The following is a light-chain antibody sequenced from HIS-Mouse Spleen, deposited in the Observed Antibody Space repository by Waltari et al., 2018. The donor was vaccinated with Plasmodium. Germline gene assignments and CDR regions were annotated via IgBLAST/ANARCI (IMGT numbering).Light chain of an antibody. CDR2: RTN. J-gene: IGLJ2*01. Sequence: QTVVTQEPSFSVSPGGTVTITCGLSSASVSTSYYPSWYQQTPGQAPRQLIQRTNTRSSGVPDRFSGSILGKQACLTITGAQADDESDYYCVVYMGSCIWVVGGGTKLTVL. CDR1: SASVSTSYY. V-gene: IGLV8-61*01. CDR3: VVYMGSCIWV.